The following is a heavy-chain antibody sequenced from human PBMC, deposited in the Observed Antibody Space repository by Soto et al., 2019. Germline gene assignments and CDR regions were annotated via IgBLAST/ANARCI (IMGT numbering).Heavy chain of an antibody. V-gene: IGHV3-33*01. Sequence: QEQLVESGGGVVQPGRSLRLSCAVSGFTFSSYGLHWVRQAPGKGLEWVAFMMYDGSDEYFADSVKGRFTLSRDNSKKTLYLQTRSLRVKHTAMYYGARERGRSCTPESSRRYFQYWGRGTLVIVSS. D-gene: IGHD2-8*01. CDR3: ARERGRSCTPESSRRYFQY. CDR2: MMYDGSDE. J-gene: IGHJ1*01. CDR1: GFTFSSYG.